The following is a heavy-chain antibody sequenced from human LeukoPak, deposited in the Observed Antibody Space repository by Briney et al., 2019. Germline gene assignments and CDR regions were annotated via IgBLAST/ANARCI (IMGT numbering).Heavy chain of an antibody. J-gene: IGHJ4*02. D-gene: IGHD1-1*01. CDR1: GYTFTSYA. CDR3: ARGKTTLDY. V-gene: IGHV1-46*01. Sequence: ASVKVSCKASGYTFTSYAMNWVRQAPGRGPEWMGIINPSGGSTTYAQKFQGRVTMTRDTSTSTVYMELSSLRSEDTAVYYCARGKTTLDYWGQGTLVTVSS. CDR2: INPSGGST.